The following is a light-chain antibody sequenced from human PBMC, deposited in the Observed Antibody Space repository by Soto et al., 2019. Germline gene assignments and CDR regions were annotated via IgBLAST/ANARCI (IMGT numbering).Light chain of an antibody. CDR1: QSVSSSY. Sequence: EIVLTQSPGTLSLSPGETATLSCRASQSVSSSYLAWYQQKPGQAPRLLFYGASSRATGIPDRFSGSGSGTDFTLTISRLEPEDFAVYYCQKYGTSPPITFGQGSRVEI. V-gene: IGKV3-20*01. J-gene: IGKJ1*01. CDR2: GAS. CDR3: QKYGTSPPIT.